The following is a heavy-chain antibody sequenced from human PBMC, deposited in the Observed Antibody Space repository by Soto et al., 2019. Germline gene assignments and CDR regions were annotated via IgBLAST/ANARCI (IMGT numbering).Heavy chain of an antibody. CDR3: ARCDCPLASCFARYFYTMDV. D-gene: IGHD2-2*01. V-gene: IGHV1-46*01. CDR2: INPSPGST. CDR1: GYTFGSHY. J-gene: IGHJ6*02. Sequence: QVQLVQSGAEVRKPGASVKVACKASGYTFGSHYVHWVRQAPGQALEWMGIINPSPGSTSYAEKFTGRGTMTRDTSTSTVYMEMRSLRCEDTATYYCARCDCPLASCFARYFYTMDVWGQRTTVTVSS.